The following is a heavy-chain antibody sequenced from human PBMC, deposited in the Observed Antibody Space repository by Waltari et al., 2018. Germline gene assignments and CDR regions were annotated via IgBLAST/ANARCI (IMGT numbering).Heavy chain of an antibody. D-gene: IGHD5-18*01. CDR2: ISSSALTI. J-gene: IGHJ4*02. Sequence: EVQLVASGGHLVQPGGSLRLSCSVPGFTLSIYDMNWVRQAPGKSLEWISFISSSALTIHYAASVKGRFAVSRDNAKNSLYLQMNNLRAEDTAFYFCARERGYDYGIDHWGQGTLVTVSS. V-gene: IGHV3-48*03. CDR1: GFTLSIYD. CDR3: ARERGYDYGIDH.